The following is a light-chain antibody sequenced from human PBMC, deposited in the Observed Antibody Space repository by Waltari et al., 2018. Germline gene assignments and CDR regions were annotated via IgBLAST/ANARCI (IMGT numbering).Light chain of an antibody. CDR1: QSVLYRSNNKNY. J-gene: IGKJ1*01. V-gene: IGKV4-1*01. Sequence: DIVMTQSPDSLAVSLGERATINCKSNQSVLYRSNNKNYLAWYQQKPGQPPKLLIYWASTRESGVPDRFSGSGSGTDFTLTISSLQAEDVAVYYCQQYYSTPWTFGQGTKVEIK. CDR2: WAS. CDR3: QQYYSTPWT.